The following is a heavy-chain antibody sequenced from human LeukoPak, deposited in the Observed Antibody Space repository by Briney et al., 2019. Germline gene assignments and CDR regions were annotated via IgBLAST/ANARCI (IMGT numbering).Heavy chain of an antibody. CDR1: GYTFTSYG. J-gene: IGHJ4*02. Sequence: GASVKVSCKASGYTFTSYGISWVRQAPGQGLEWMGWISAYNGNTNYAQELQGRVTMTTDTSTSTAYMELRSLRSDDTAVYYCARGPPVYGGSCYGYWGQGTLVTVSS. D-gene: IGHD2-15*01. V-gene: IGHV1-18*01. CDR2: ISAYNGNT. CDR3: ARGPPVYGGSCYGY.